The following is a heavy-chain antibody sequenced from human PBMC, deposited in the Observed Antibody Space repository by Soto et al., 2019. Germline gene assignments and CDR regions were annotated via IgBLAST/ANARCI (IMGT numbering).Heavy chain of an antibody. Sequence: QVQLVQSGPDVKKPGSSVKVSFKASGGTFSSYAISWVRQAPGQWLEWMGGIIPIFGTANNAQRFQGRVTIKADESTITGYMELSSLRSEDTAVYYCARGRSGCSGGSCYLDELNDAFDIWGQGTMVTVSS. V-gene: IGHV1-69*01. CDR2: IIPIFGTA. CDR1: GGTFSSYA. J-gene: IGHJ3*02. D-gene: IGHD2-15*01. CDR3: ARGRSGCSGGSCYLDELNDAFDI.